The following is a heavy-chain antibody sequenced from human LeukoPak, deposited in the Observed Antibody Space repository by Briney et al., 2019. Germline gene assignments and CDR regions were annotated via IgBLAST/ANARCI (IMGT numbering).Heavy chain of an antibody. V-gene: IGHV4-34*01. J-gene: IGHJ4*02. CDR2: INHSGST. CDR3: ARGSSRTAAGRRGEFDY. CDR1: GGSFSGYY. Sequence: ASETLSLTCAVYGGSFSGYYWSWIRQSPGKGLEWIGEINHSGSTNYNPSLKSRVNISVDTSKNQFSLKLSSVTAADTAVYYCARGSSRTAAGRRGEFDYWGQGTLVTVSS. D-gene: IGHD6-13*01.